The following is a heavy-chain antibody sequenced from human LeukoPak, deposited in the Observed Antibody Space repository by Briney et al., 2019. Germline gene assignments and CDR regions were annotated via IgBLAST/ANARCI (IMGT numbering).Heavy chain of an antibody. CDR2: IYTSGST. D-gene: IGHD3-10*01. CDR3: ARDLGFGIRVGYYYYYMDV. V-gene: IGHV4-4*07. J-gene: IGHJ6*03. Sequence: SETLSLTCTVSGGSISSYYWSWIRQPAGKGLEWIGRIYTSGSTNYNPSLKSRVTMSVDTSRNQFSLKLSSVTAADTAVYYCARDLGFGIRVGYYYYYMDVWGKGTTVTISS. CDR1: GGSISSYY.